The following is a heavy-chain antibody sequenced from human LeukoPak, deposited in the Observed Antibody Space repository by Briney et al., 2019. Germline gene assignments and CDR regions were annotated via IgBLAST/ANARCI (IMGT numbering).Heavy chain of an antibody. CDR1: GYTFTGYY. D-gene: IGHD3-10*01. V-gene: IGHV1-2*06. J-gene: IGHJ6*03. CDR3: ASARGRITMVRGDYYYYMDV. Sequence: ASVKVSCKASGYTFTGYYMHWVRQAPGQGLEWMGRINPNRGGTNYAQKFQGRVTMTRDTSISTAYMELSRLRSDDTAVYYCASARGRITMVRGDYYYYMDVWGKGTTVTVSS. CDR2: INPNRGGT.